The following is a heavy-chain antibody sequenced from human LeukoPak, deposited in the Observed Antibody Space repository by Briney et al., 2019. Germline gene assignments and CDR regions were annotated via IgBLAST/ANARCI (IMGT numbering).Heavy chain of an antibody. CDR1: GFSFSSYG. V-gene: IGHV3-30*02. D-gene: IGHD3-22*01. CDR2: LRYDGTTK. Sequence: PGGSLRLSCEASGFSFSSYGMHWVRQAPGKGLEWVAFLRYDGTTKFYGDSVKGRFAISRDTSKNTLYLQINRLRNDDTAVYYCAKDLSRGNYPIAFDVWGQGTVVTVSS. CDR3: AKDLSRGNYPIAFDV. J-gene: IGHJ3*01.